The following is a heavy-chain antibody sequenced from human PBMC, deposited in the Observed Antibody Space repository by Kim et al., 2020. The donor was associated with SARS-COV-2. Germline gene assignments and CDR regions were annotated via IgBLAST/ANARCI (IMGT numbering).Heavy chain of an antibody. CDR1: GYTFTSYY. CDR2: INPSGGST. D-gene: IGHD6-13*01. Sequence: ASVKVSCKASGYTFTSYYMHWVRQAPGQGLEWMGIINPSGGSTSYAQKFQGRVTMTRDTSTSTVYMELSSLRSEDTAVYYCARDLGRQQLVPGDFGMDVWGQGTTVTVSS. J-gene: IGHJ6*02. CDR3: ARDLGRQQLVPGDFGMDV. V-gene: IGHV1-46*01.